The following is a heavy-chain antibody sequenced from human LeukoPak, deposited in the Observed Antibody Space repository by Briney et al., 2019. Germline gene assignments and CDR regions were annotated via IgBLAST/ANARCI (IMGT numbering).Heavy chain of an antibody. CDR1: GFTFSDYY. V-gene: IGHV3-11*04. Sequence: GGSLRLSCAASGFTFSDYYMSWIRQAPGKGLEWVSYISSSGSTIYYADSVKGRFTISRDNAKNSLYLQMNSLRAEDTAVYYCASIRIAVAATEDAFDIWGQGTMVTVSS. CDR2: ISSSGSTI. D-gene: IGHD6-19*01. CDR3: ASIRIAVAATEDAFDI. J-gene: IGHJ3*02.